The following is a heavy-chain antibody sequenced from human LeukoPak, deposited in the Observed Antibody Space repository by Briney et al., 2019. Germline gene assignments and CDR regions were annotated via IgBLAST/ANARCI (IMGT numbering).Heavy chain of an antibody. CDR2: IIPILGIA. D-gene: IGHD5-18*01. J-gene: IGHJ4*02. V-gene: IGHV1-69*04. CDR1: GGTFSSYA. Sequence: VASVKVSCKASGGTFSSYAISWVRQAPGQGLEWMGRIIPILGIANYAQKFQGRVTITADKSTSTAYMELSSLRSEDTAVYYCARGYSYGPDDYWGQGTLVTVSS. CDR3: ARGYSYGPDDY.